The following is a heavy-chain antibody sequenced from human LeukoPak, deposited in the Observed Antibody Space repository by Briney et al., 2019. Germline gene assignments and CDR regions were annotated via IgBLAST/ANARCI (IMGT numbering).Heavy chain of an antibody. D-gene: IGHD3-22*01. CDR1: GGTFSSYA. CDR2: IIPILGIA. J-gene: IGHJ5*02. V-gene: IGHV1-69*04. Sequence: SVKVSCKASGGTFSSYAISWVRQAPGEGLEWMGRIIPILGIANYAQKFQGRVTITADKSTSTAYMELSRLRSEDTAVYYCARSHDSSGGNWFDPWGQGTLVTVSS. CDR3: ARSHDSSGGNWFDP.